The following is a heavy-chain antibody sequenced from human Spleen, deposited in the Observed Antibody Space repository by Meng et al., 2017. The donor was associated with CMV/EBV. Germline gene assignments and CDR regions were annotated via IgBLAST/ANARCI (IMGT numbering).Heavy chain of an antibody. CDR2: IYPNRGGK. CDR3: ARGISSRWYDALGY. CDR1: TSYY. V-gene: IGHV1-2*02. J-gene: IGHJ4*02. Sequence: TSYYRRWVRQAPGQGLEWVVWIYPNRGGKNYAQRFHGRAALTRDTTISTAYMEVTRLRSDDTAVYFCARGISSRWYDALGYWGQGTLVTVSS. D-gene: IGHD6-13*01.